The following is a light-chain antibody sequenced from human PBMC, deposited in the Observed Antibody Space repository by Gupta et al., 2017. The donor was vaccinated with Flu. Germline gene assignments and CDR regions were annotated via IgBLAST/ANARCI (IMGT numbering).Light chain of an antibody. V-gene: IGKV1-5*03. CDR1: QSISSW. CDR3: QQYNTYFQT. CDR2: KAS. Sequence: DIHMTQSPSSLSASVGDTVTINCRASQSISSWLAWYQQKPGKAPKLLIYKASTVASGVPSRFSGSGSGTEFTLTISSLQPDDFATYYCQQYNTYFQTFVQGTEVEIK. J-gene: IGKJ1*01.